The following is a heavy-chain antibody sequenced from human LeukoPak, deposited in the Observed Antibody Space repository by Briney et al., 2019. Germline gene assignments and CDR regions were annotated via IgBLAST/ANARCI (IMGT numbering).Heavy chain of an antibody. D-gene: IGHD3-10*01. CDR3: ARDSYYGSGSYYHHHDY. CDR2: IRYDGSNK. Sequence: GGSLRLSCAASGFTFSSYGTHWVRQAPGKGLERVAFIRYDGSNKYYADSVKGRFTISRDNSKNTLYLQMNSLRAEDTAVYYCARDSYYGSGSYYHHHDYWGQGTLVTVSS. CDR1: GFTFSSYG. V-gene: IGHV3-30*02. J-gene: IGHJ4*02.